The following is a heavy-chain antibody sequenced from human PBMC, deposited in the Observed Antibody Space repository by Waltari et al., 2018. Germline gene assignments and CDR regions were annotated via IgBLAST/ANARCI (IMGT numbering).Heavy chain of an antibody. CDR3: ARGDGDGANFYFDY. CDR1: GGSLNSGRYS. V-gene: IGHV4-61*02. D-gene: IGHD1-1*01. CDR2: IYTSGNT. J-gene: IGHJ4*02. Sequence: QVQLQESGPGLVKPSQTLSLTCTVSGGSLNSGRYSWRWIRQPAGKGLEWIGLIYTSGNTKYNPSLKSRVTIALDTSNNQFSLSLGSVTAADTAVYYCARGDGDGANFYFDYWGQGTLVTGSS.